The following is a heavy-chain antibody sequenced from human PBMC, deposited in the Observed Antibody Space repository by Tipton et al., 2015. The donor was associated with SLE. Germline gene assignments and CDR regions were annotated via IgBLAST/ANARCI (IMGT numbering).Heavy chain of an antibody. CDR1: GFTFSSYW. J-gene: IGHJ6*02. D-gene: IGHD2-15*01. CDR2: INTDGSST. V-gene: IGHV3-74*01. Sequence: SLRLSCAASGFTFSSYWMHWVRQAPGKGLVWVSRINTDGSSTSYADSVKGRFTISRDNAKNTLYLQMNSLRAEDTAVYYCARWVGWSVYYGMDVWGQGTTVSVSS. CDR3: ARWVGWSVYYGMDV.